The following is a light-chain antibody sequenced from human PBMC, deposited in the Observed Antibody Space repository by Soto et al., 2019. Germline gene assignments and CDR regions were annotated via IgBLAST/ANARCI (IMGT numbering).Light chain of an antibody. CDR1: HSVSSNY. V-gene: IGKV3-20*01. CDR2: GAS. CDR3: QQYGSTPYT. J-gene: IGKJ2*01. Sequence: EIVLTQSPGTLSLSPGERATLSCRASHSVSSNYLAWYQQKPGQAPRLLIYGASSRAPGIPDRFSGSGSGRDFTLNIRRLEPEDFEVYYCQQYGSTPYTFGQGANLEIK.